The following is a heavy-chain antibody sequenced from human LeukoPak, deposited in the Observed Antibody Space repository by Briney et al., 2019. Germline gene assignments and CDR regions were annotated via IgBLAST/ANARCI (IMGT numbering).Heavy chain of an antibody. CDR3: AREPARRHYDSSGYPTSDAFDI. V-gene: IGHV4-59*01. Sequence: SETLSLTCTVSGGSISSYYWTWIRQPPGKGLEWIGNIYYSGSTNYNPSLKSRVTISVDTSKNQFSLKLSSVTAADTAVYYCAREPARRHYDSSGYPTSDAFDIWGQGTMVTVSS. D-gene: IGHD3-22*01. J-gene: IGHJ3*02. CDR1: GGSISSYY. CDR2: IYYSGST.